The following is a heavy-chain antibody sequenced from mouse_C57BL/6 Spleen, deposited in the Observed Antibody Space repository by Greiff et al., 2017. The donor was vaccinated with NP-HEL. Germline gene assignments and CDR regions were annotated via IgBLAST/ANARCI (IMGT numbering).Heavy chain of an antibody. V-gene: IGHV1-82*01. CDR3: ARWAIYYDYDGGVDY. Sequence: QVQLKESGPELVKPGASVKISCKASGYAFSSSWMNWVKQRPGKGLEWIGRIYPGDGDTNYNGKFKGKATLTADKSSSTAYMQLSSLTSEDSAVYFCARWAIYYDYDGGVDYWGQGTTLTVSS. CDR1: GYAFSSSW. D-gene: IGHD2-4*01. J-gene: IGHJ2*01. CDR2: IYPGDGDT.